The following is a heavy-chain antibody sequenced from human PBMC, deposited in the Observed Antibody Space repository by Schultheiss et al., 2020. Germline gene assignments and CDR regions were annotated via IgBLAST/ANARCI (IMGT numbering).Heavy chain of an antibody. Sequence: SETLSLTCAVSGGSISSSNWWSWVRQPPGKGLEWIGEIYYSGSTNYNPSLKSRVTISVDTSKNQFSLKLSSVTAADTAVYYCARDHSNWFDPWGQGTLVTVSS. CDR2: IYYSGST. CDR3: ARDHSNWFDP. J-gene: IGHJ5*02. CDR1: GGSISSSNW. V-gene: IGHV4-4*02.